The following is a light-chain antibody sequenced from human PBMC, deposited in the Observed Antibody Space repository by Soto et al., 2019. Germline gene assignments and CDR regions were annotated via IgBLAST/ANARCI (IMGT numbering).Light chain of an antibody. J-gene: IGKJ5*01. V-gene: IGKV3-20*01. CDR3: QQHGTSPIT. CDR2: GAS. CDR1: HSVSSSS. Sequence: EIVLTQSPGTLSFSPGERATLSCRASHSVSSSSLAWYQHKLGQAPRLLIHGASSRATGIPDRFSGSGSGTDFTLTISRLEPEDFAVYYCQQHGTSPITFGQGTRLEIK.